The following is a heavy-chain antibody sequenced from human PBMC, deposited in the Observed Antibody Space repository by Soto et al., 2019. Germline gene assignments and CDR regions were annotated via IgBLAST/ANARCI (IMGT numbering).Heavy chain of an antibody. J-gene: IGHJ6*02. CDR3: ARGHYGMDI. CDR1: RFDFGGSW. CDR2: MNQDGGEK. V-gene: IGHV3-7*05. Sequence: GESLKISCAASRFDFGGSWMTWVRQAPGKGLEWVANMNQDGGEKNYVDAVKGRVTISRDNAKNSLYLQMNSLRAEDTAVYYCARGHYGMDIWGQGTTVTVSS.